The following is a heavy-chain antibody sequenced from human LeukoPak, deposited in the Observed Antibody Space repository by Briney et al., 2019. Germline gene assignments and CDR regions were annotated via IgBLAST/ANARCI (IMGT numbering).Heavy chain of an antibody. Sequence: VASVKVSCKASGYTFTSYDINWVRQATGQGLEWMGWMNPNSGNTGYAQKFQGRVTMTRNTSISTAYMELSSLRSEDTALYYCAKGSDELWFGASAFDYWGQGTLVTASS. J-gene: IGHJ4*02. CDR2: MNPNSGNT. V-gene: IGHV1-8*01. CDR1: GYTFTSYD. D-gene: IGHD3-10*01. CDR3: AKGSDELWFGASAFDY.